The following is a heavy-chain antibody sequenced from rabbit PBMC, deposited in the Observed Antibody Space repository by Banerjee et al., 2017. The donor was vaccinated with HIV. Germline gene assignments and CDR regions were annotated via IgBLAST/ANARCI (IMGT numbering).Heavy chain of an antibody. V-gene: IGHV1S40*01. J-gene: IGHJ6*01. CDR1: GFSFSSSYY. D-gene: IGHD2-1*01. Sequence: QSLEESGGDLVKPGASLTLTCTASGFSFSSSYYMCWVRQAPGKGLEWIACIYAGSSGSTYYASWAKGRFTISKTSSTTVTLQMTSLTAADTATYFCAREGSYDDYGDYPLDLWGPGTLVTVS. CDR2: IYAGSSGST. CDR3: AREGSYDDYGDYPLDL.